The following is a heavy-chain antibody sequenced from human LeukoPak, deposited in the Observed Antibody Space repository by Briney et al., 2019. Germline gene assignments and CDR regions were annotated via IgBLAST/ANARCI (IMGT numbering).Heavy chain of an antibody. J-gene: IGHJ4*02. CDR1: GFTFSSYA. V-gene: IGHV3-23*01. CDR3: AKEEFLPLYLDY. CDR2: ISGSGGST. Sequence: PGGSLGLSCAASGFTFSSYAMSWVRQAPGKGLEWVSAISGSGGSTYYADSVKGRFTISRDNSKNTRYLQMNSLRAEDTAVYYCAKEEFLPLYLDYWGQGTPVTVSS. D-gene: IGHD2-21*01.